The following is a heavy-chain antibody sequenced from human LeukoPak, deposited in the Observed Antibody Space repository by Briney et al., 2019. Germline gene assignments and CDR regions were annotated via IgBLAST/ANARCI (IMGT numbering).Heavy chain of an antibody. CDR1: GGSFSGYY. CDR3: ARLKGLTRAGRRPYFDY. D-gene: IGHD6-19*01. V-gene: IGHV4-34*01. Sequence: SETLSLTCAAYGGSFSGYYWSWIRQPPGKGLEWIGEINHSGSTNYNPSLKSRVTISVDTSKNQFSLKLSSVTAADTAVYYCARLKGLTRAGRRPYFDYWGQGTLVTVSS. J-gene: IGHJ4*02. CDR2: INHSGST.